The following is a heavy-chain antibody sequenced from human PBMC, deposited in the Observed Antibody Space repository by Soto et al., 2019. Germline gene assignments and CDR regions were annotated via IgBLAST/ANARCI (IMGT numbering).Heavy chain of an antibody. J-gene: IGHJ4*02. D-gene: IGHD2-15*01. V-gene: IGHV1-69*04. CDR3: ARVLGYCSGGSCSEKLDY. CDR2: IIPILGIA. Sequence: GASVKVSCKASGGTFSSYAISWVRQAPGQGLEWMGRIIPILGIANYAQKFQGRVTITADKSTSTAYMELSSLRSEDTAVYYCARVLGYCSGGSCSEKLDYWGQGTLVTVSS. CDR1: GGTFSSYA.